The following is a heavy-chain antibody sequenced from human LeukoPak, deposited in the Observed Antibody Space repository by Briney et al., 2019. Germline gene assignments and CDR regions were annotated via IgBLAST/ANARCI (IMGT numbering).Heavy chain of an antibody. J-gene: IGHJ3*02. CDR1: GFTFSSYA. CDR3: AKDRKVGATTYAFDI. Sequence: GGSLRLSCAASGFTFSSYAMHWVRQAPGKGLEWVSGISWNSGSIGYADSVKGRFTISRDNAKNSLYLQMNSLRAEDTALYYCAKDRKVGATTYAFDIWGQGTMVTVSS. V-gene: IGHV3-9*01. CDR2: ISWNSGSI. D-gene: IGHD1-26*01.